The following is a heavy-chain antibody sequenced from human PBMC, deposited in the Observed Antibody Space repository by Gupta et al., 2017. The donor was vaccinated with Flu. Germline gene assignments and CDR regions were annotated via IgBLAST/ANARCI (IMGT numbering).Heavy chain of an antibody. CDR2: INPNSGDT. Sequence: QVQLVQSGAEMKMPGASVKVSCKASGYIFTGYYIHWVRQAPGQRLEGMGCINPNSGDTHYAQDLQGRVTMTRDTTITTAYMDLTRLTSDDTAMYYCARDPPPRTTVTPGGNYWGQGTLLTVSS. CDR3: ARDPPPRTTVTPGGNY. CDR1: GYIFTGYY. J-gene: IGHJ4*02. D-gene: IGHD1-26*01. V-gene: IGHV1-2*02.